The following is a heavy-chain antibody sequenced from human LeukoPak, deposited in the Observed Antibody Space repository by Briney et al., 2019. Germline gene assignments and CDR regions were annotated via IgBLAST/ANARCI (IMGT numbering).Heavy chain of an antibody. CDR2: INGDGSST. V-gene: IGHV3-74*01. J-gene: IGHJ4*02. D-gene: IGHD2-2*01. CDR3: ARDLVVTSAY. CDR1: GFTFSSYW. Sequence: GRSLRLSCAASGFTFSSYWMHWVRQAPGKGLVWVSRINGDGSSTTYADSVKGRFTISRDNAKNTLYLQMNGLRAEDTAVYYCARDLVVTSAYWGQGTLVTVSS.